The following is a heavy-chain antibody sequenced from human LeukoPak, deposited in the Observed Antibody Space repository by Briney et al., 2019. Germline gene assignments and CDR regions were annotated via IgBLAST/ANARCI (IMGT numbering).Heavy chain of an antibody. V-gene: IGHV4-38-2*02. D-gene: IGHD1-7*01. J-gene: IGHJ4*02. CDR2: IYHSGST. CDR3: ARGGLRYNWNYGGLPYYFDY. CDR1: GYSINSGYY. Sequence: SETLSLTCTVSGYSINSGYYWGWIRQPPGKGLEWIGSIYHSGSTYYNPSLKSRVTISVDTSKNQFSLKLSSVTAADTAVYYCARGGLRYNWNYGGLPYYFDYWGQGTLVTVSS.